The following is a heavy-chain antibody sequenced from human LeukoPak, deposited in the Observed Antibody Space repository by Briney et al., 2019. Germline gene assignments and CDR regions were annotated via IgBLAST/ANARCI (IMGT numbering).Heavy chain of an antibody. CDR1: GSMFRSHW. Sequence: GGSLRLSCTASGSMFRSHWMSWVRQVPGRGLEWVAHIKQDGSEKHYLDSVEGRFTLSREDAKNSLYLQMDSLRVDDTAVYYCARGPHYGDRVDYLDYWGQGTLVTVSS. V-gene: IGHV3-7*01. CDR3: ARGPHYGDRVDYLDY. D-gene: IGHD4-17*01. CDR2: IKQDGSEK. J-gene: IGHJ4*02.